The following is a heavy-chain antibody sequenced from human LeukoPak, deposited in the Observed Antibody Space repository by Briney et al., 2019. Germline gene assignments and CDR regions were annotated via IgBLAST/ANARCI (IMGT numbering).Heavy chain of an antibody. CDR3: ARVPCSSTSCPPLDI. Sequence: SVKVSCKASGGTFSSYAISWVRQAPGQGLEWMGRIIPILGIANYAQKLQGRVTITADKSTSTAYMELSSLRSEDTAVYYCARVPCSSTSCPPLDIWGQGTMVTVSS. CDR1: GGTFSSYA. V-gene: IGHV1-69*04. D-gene: IGHD2-2*01. CDR2: IIPILGIA. J-gene: IGHJ3*02.